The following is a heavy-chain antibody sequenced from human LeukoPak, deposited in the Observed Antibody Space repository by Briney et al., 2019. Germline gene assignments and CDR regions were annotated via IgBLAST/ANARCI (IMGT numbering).Heavy chain of an antibody. CDR1: GFTFSSYS. V-gene: IGHV3-21*01. Sequence: GGSLRLSCAASGFTFSSYSMNWVRQAPGKGLEWVSSISSSSSYIYYADSVKGRFTISRDNAKNSLYLQMNSLRAEDTAVYYCARGYCSSTSCALGCYDILTGYSHFDYWGQGTLVTVSS. CDR2: ISSSSSYI. CDR3: ARGYCSSTSCALGCYDILTGYSHFDY. J-gene: IGHJ4*02. D-gene: IGHD2-2*01.